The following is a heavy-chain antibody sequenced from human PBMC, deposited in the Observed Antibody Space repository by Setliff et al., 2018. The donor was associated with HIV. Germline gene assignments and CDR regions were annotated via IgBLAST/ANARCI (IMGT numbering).Heavy chain of an antibody. V-gene: IGHV1-69*13. CDR1: GGTFSNYG. D-gene: IGHD6-13*01. J-gene: IGHJ5*02. CDR2: IIPIFGTA. Sequence: AASVKVSCKASGGTFSNYGISWVRQAPGQGLEWMGGIIPIFGTANYAQKFQGRVTITADASTSTAYMELSSLSSEATAVYYCARDQPTVYYTSWYDSGEYNWFDPWGQGTLVTVSS. CDR3: ARDQPTVYYTSWYDSGEYNWFDP.